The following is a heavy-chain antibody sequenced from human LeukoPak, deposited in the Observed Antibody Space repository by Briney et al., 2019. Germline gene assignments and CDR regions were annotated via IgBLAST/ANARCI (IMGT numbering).Heavy chain of an antibody. CDR2: TYDRSKYYN. D-gene: IGHD6-19*01. J-gene: IGHJ5*02. CDR3: AREPSAWFDP. CDR1: GDSVSSTSAA. V-gene: IGHV6-1*01. Sequence: SQTLSLTSVLSGDSVSSTSAAWNWIRQSPSRGLEWLGRTYDRSKYYNDYAVSVRSRIYINSDTSKNQFSLQLRSATPEDTAVYYCAREPSAWFDPWGQGTLVTVSS.